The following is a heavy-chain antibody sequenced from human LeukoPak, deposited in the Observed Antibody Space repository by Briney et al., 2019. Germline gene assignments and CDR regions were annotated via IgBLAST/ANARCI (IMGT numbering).Heavy chain of an antibody. J-gene: IGHJ6*02. D-gene: IGHD3-10*01. V-gene: IGHV3-48*02. CDR1: GFTFSGFG. CDR2: ISDSSTLT. Sequence: TGGSLRLSCAASGFTFSGFGMTWVRQAPGKGLEWASYISDSSTLTDYADSVKGRFTVSRDNAKNSLSLQLNSLRDEDTAVYFCAKVIRGGYGMDVWGQGTTVTVSS. CDR3: AKVIRGGYGMDV.